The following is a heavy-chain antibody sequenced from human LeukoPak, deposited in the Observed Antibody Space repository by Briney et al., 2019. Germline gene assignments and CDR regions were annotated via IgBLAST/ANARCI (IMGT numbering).Heavy chain of an antibody. CDR2: ISPYSGNT. Sequence: ASVKVSCKASGYNFITSGINWVRQAPGQGLEWMGWISPYSGNTKYAQKFQGRVAVTTDTSTSTAYMELRSLRSDDTAVYYCAIDYGSGSFPDYWGQGTLVTVSS. V-gene: IGHV1-18*01. D-gene: IGHD3-10*01. J-gene: IGHJ4*02. CDR3: AIDYGSGSFPDY. CDR1: GYNFITSG.